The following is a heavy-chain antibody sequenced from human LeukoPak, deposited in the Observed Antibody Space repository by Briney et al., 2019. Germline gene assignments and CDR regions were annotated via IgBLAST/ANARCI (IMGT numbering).Heavy chain of an antibody. D-gene: IGHD3-22*01. CDR1: GGSISSSSYY. V-gene: IGHV4-39*07. CDR2: IYYSGST. CDR3: AREGSDSSGYLDY. Sequence: SETLSLTCTVSGGSISSSSYYWGWIRQPPGKGLEWIGSIYYSGSTYYNPSLKSRVTISVDTSKNQFSLKLSSVTAADTAVYYCAREGSDSSGYLDYWGQGTLVTVSS. J-gene: IGHJ4*02.